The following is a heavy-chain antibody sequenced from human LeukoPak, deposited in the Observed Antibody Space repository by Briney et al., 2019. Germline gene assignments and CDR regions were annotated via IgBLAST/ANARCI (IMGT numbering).Heavy chain of an antibody. Sequence: PGGSLRLSCAASGFTFSDYYMSWVRQAPGKGLEWVSAISGSGGSTYYADSVKGRFTISRDNSKNTLYLQMNSLRAEDTAVYYCAKLNGVTFDYWGQGTLVTVSS. CDR1: GFTFSDYY. J-gene: IGHJ4*02. V-gene: IGHV3-23*01. D-gene: IGHD5-18*01. CDR2: ISGSGGST. CDR3: AKLNGVTFDY.